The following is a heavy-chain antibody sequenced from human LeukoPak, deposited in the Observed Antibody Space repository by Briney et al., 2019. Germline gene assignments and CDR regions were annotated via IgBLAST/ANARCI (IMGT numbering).Heavy chain of an antibody. D-gene: IGHD3-22*01. CDR1: GFTFDDYG. CDR2: INWNGGST. J-gene: IGHJ4*02. Sequence: GGSLRLSCAASGFTFDDYGMSWVRQAPGKGLQWVSGINWNGGSTGYADSVKGRFTISRDNAKNSLYLQMNSLRAEDTALYYCARAKYYYDSSGYCDWGQGTLVTVSS. CDR3: ARAKYYYDSSGYCD. V-gene: IGHV3-20*04.